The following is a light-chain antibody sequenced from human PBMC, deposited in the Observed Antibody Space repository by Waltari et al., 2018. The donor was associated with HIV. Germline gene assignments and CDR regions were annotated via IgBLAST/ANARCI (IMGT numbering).Light chain of an antibody. J-gene: IGKJ5*01. V-gene: IGKV3-11*01. CDR3: QQRNNWPPEVS. Sequence: VLTQSPASLSLSPGDRATLSCRASDSVSNYLAWYKQKPGQAPRLLIYDASIRATGIPARFSGSGSRTDFTLTSISLEPEDFALYYCQQRNNWPPEVSFGQGTRLEIK. CDR2: DAS. CDR1: DSVSNY.